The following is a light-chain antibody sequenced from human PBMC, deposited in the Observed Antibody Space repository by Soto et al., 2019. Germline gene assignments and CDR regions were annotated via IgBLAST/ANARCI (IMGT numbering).Light chain of an antibody. CDR3: AAWDDSLSGYV. V-gene: IGLV1-44*01. CDR2: SNN. CDR1: TSNIGSNT. J-gene: IGLJ1*01. Sequence: QSVLTQPPSASGTPGQRGTISCSGSTSNIGSNTVNWYQQLPGTAPKLLIYSNNQRPSGVPDRFSGSKSGTSASLASSGLQSEDESDYDCAAWDDSLSGYVFGTGTQLTVL.